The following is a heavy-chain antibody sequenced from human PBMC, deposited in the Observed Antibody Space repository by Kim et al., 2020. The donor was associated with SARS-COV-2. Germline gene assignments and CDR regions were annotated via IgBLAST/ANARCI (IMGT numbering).Heavy chain of an antibody. CDR3: ARDHRSGGIDY. V-gene: IGHV3-74*01. J-gene: IGHJ4*02. CDR2: INSDGSST. CDR1: GFTFSSYW. Sequence: GGSLRLFRAASGFTFSSYWMHWVRQAPGKGLVWVSRINSDGSSTSYADSVKGRFTISRDNAKNTLYLQMNSLRAEDTAVYYCARDHRSGGIDYWGQGTLVTVSS. D-gene: IGHD2-15*01.